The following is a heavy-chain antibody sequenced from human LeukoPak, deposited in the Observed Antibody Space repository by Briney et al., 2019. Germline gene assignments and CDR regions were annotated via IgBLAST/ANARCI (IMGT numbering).Heavy chain of an antibody. CDR1: GYTFTNYY. CDR2: INPSGGST. V-gene: IGHV1-46*01. CDR3: ARGDYVWGSYHPGDY. Sequence: ASVKVSCKASGYTFTNYYMHWVRQAPGQGLKWMGIINPSGGSTSYAQKFQGRVTMTRDMSTSTVYMELSSLRSEDTAVYYCARGDYVWGSYHPGDYWGQGTLVTVSS. J-gene: IGHJ4*02. D-gene: IGHD3-16*02.